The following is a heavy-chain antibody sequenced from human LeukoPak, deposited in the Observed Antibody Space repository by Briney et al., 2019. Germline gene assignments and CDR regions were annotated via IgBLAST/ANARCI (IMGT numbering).Heavy chain of an antibody. V-gene: IGHV3-7*01. J-gene: IGHJ5*01. CDR2: VKQDGSEK. CDR3: AKEGAYPILPYDS. Sequence: GGSLRLSCAASGFTFSRYWMNWLRQAPGKGLEWVANVKQDGSEKYYMDSVKGRFTISRDNAKNSLYLQMNSLRAEDTAVYYCAKEGAYPILPYDSWGQGALVTVSS. D-gene: IGHD1-26*01. CDR1: GFTFSRYW.